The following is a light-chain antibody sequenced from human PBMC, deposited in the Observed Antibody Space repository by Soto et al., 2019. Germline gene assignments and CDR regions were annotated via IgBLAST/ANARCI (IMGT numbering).Light chain of an antibody. CDR3: QSYDSSLSRSV. CDR1: SSNIGAGYD. V-gene: IGLV1-40*01. J-gene: IGLJ1*01. CDR2: GNS. Sequence: QSVLTQPPSVSGAPGQRVTISCTGSSSNIGAGYDVHWYQQLPGTAPKLLIYGNSNRPSGVPDRFSGSKSGTSASLAITGLQAEDEADYYCQSYDSSLSRSVFGTGTSSPS.